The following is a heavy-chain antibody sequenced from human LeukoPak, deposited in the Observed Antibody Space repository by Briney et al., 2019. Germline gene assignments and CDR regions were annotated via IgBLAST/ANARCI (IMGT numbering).Heavy chain of an antibody. CDR2: IYYSGST. D-gene: IGHD1-26*01. CDR1: GGSISSSSYY. V-gene: IGHV4-39*02. Sequence: SETLSLTCTASGGSISSSSYYWGWIRQPPGKGLEWIGSIYYSGSTYYNPSLKSRVTISVDTSKNQFSLKLSSVTAADTAIYYCARDNSVGDNAWWFDPWGQGTLVTVSS. CDR3: ARDNSVGDNAWWFDP. J-gene: IGHJ5*02.